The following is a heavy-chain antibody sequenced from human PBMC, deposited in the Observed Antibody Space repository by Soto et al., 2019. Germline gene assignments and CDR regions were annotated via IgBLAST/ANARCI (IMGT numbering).Heavy chain of an antibody. CDR2: IRSKAYGGTT. J-gene: IGHJ4*02. D-gene: IGHD5-12*01. V-gene: IGHV3-49*03. CDR1: GFTFGDYA. CDR3: TRGHEWLRRELDFDY. Sequence: PGGSLRLSCTASGFTFGDYAMSWFRQAPGKGLELVGFIRSKAYGGTTEYAASVKGRFTISRDDSKSIAYLQMNSLKTEDTAVYYCTRGHEWLRRELDFDYWGQGTLVTVSS.